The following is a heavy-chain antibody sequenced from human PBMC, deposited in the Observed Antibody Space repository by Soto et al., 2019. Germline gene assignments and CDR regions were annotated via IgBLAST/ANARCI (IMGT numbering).Heavy chain of an antibody. D-gene: IGHD6-6*01. Sequence: GASVKVSCKASGYTFTGYYMHWVRQAPGQGLEWMGWINPNSGGTNYAQKFQGRVTMTRGTSISTAYMELSRLRSDDTAVYYCARSVSTIAARPDYWGQGTLVTVSS. J-gene: IGHJ4*02. CDR1: GYTFTGYY. CDR2: INPNSGGT. CDR3: ARSVSTIAARPDY. V-gene: IGHV1-2*02.